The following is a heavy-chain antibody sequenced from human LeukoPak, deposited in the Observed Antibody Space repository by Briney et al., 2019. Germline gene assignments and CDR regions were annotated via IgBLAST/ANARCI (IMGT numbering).Heavy chain of an antibody. CDR1: GFTFSSYA. V-gene: IGHV3-23*01. Sequence: GGSLRLSCVASGFTFSSYAMNWVRQAPGKGLEWVASIISGGSTYYADSVKGRFTISRDNSKNTLYLQMNSLRAEDTAVYYCAIGANWNYVLEYWGQGTLVTVSS. CDR3: AIGANWNYVLEY. D-gene: IGHD1-7*01. J-gene: IGHJ4*02. CDR2: IISGGST.